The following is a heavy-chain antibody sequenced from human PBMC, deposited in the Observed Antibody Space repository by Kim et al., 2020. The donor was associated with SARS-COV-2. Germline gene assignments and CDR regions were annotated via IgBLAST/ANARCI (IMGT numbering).Heavy chain of an antibody. V-gene: IGHV3-23*03. CDR2: IYSGGSST. CDR1: GFTFSSYA. Sequence: GGSLRLSCAASGFTFSSYAMSWVRQAPGKGLEWVSVIYSGGSSTYYADSVKGRFTISRDNSKNTLYLQMNSLRAEDTAVYYCAKGAGGCSGGSCYSLRYYYYGMDVWGQGTTVTVSS. CDR3: AKGAGGCSGGSCYSLRYYYYGMDV. J-gene: IGHJ6*02. D-gene: IGHD2-15*01.